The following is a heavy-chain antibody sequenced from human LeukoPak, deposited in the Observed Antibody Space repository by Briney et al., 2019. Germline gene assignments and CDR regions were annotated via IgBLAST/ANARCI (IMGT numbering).Heavy chain of an antibody. Sequence: SETLSLTCAVSGGSISSSNWWSWVRQTPGKGLEWIGEINHSGNTNYNPSLKSRATISIDTSKEQLSLKLTSVTAADTAIYYCVRSETDYWGQGTLVTVSS. CDR3: VRSETDY. CDR2: INHSGNT. CDR1: GGSISSSNW. V-gene: IGHV4-4*02. J-gene: IGHJ4*02.